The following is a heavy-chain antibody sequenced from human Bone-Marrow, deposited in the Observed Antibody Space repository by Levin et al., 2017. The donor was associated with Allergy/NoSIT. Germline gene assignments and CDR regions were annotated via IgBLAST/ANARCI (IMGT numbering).Heavy chain of an antibody. Sequence: PSGGSLRLSCAASGFTFSGYVMHWVRQAPGKGLEWVALISFDGRTKQYADSVKGRFTIYRDNSNNTLYLEMTSLRGEDTAVFYCAKELTGTTAFDYWGQGTLVTVSS. CDR1: GFTFSGYV. CDR3: AKELTGTTAFDY. CDR2: ISFDGRTK. D-gene: IGHD1-20*01. V-gene: IGHV3-30*18. J-gene: IGHJ4*02.